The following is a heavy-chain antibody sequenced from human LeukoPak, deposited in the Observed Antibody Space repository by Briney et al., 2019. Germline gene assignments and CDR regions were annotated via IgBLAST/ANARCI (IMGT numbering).Heavy chain of an antibody. J-gene: IGHJ4*02. CDR2: ISAYNGNT. CDR1: GYTFTSYG. D-gene: IGHD6-13*01. V-gene: IGHV1-18*01. CDR3: ARDSSSWPFDY. Sequence: ASVKVSCKASGYTFTSYGISWVRQAPGQGLEWMGWISAYNGNTNYAQKLQGRVTMTRDMSTSTVYMELSSLRSEDTAVYYCARDSSSWPFDYWGQGTLVTVSS.